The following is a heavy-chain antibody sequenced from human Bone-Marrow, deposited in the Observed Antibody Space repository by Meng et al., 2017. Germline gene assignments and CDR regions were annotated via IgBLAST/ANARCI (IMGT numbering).Heavy chain of an antibody. CDR1: GGSFSDYY. J-gene: IGHJ4*02. D-gene: IGHD6-13*01. CDR2: ISHSGST. CDR3: ARLGPPIAAGDPFDY. V-gene: IGHV4-34*01. Sequence: QVQLQQWGAGLLKPSETLSLTCAVYGGSFSDYYWSWLRQPPGKGLEWIGEISHSGSTNYNPSLKSRVTISVDKSRNQFSLKLNSVTAADTAVYYCARLGPPIAAGDPFDYWGQGTLVTVSS.